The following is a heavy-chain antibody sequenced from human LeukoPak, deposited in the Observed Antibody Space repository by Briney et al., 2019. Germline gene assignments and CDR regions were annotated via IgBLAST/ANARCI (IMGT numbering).Heavy chain of an antibody. CDR1: GFTFSSYA. CDR3: ARDPFHSSGSLDY. D-gene: IGHD6-19*01. V-gene: IGHV3-23*01. Sequence: GSLRLSCAASGFTFSSYAMNWVRQAPGKGLEWVSGVSGSGGGTYYADSVKGRFTISRDNSKNTLYLQMNSLRAEDTAVYYCARDPFHSSGSLDYWGQGTLVTVSS. J-gene: IGHJ4*02. CDR2: VSGSGGGT.